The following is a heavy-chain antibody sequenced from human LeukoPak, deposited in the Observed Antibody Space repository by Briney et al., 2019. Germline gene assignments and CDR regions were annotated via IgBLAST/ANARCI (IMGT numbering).Heavy chain of an antibody. J-gene: IGHJ3*02. CDR3: ARDGTPGFWSDQRAFDI. V-gene: IGHV4-4*07. Sequence: SETLSLTCTVSGGSISSYYWSWIRQPAGKGLEWIGRIYTSGSTNYNPSLKSRVTMSVDTSKNQFSLELSSVTAADTAVYYCARDGTPGFWSDQRAFDIWGQGTMVTVSS. CDR1: GGSISSYY. D-gene: IGHD3-3*01. CDR2: IYTSGST.